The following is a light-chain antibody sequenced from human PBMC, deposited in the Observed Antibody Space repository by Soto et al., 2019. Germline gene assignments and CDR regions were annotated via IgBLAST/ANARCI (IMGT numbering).Light chain of an antibody. Sequence: SYELTQPASVSVSPGQTASITCSGDKLGDKYACWYQQKPGQSPVLVIYQDSKRPSGIPERFSGSNSGNTATLTISGTQAMDEADYYCQAWDSSTALVVFGGGTKVTVL. J-gene: IGLJ2*01. CDR2: QDS. CDR3: QAWDSSTALVV. CDR1: KLGDKY. V-gene: IGLV3-1*01.